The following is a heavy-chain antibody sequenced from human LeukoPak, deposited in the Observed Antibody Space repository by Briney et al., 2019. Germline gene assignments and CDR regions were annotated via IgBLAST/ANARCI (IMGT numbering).Heavy chain of an antibody. Sequence: GGSLRLSCAASGFTFNTYWMSWVRQAPGKGLEWVPSISSSSSYIYYADSVKGRFTISRDNAKNSLYLQMNSLRAEDTAVYYCAREYCSSTSCYAGYFDYWGQGTLVTVSS. CDR3: AREYCSSTSCYAGYFDY. CDR2: ISSSSSYI. D-gene: IGHD2-2*01. CDR1: GFTFNTYW. J-gene: IGHJ4*02. V-gene: IGHV3-21*01.